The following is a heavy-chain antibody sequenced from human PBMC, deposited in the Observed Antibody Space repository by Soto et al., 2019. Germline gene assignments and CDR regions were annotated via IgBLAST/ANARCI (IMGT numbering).Heavy chain of an antibody. V-gene: IGHV1-2*02. CDR2: ISPNSGDT. CDR1: GYSFSDFY. J-gene: IGHJ4*01. D-gene: IGHD3-16*01. Sequence: GGSVKVSCRASGYSFSDFYIHWVRQAPGQGVEWTGWISPNSGDTYYAQKFQHRVTMTRDKSISTAYMELSRLRSDDTAIYFCARGDYDYRRYFFDYWGHGTLVTVSS. CDR3: ARGDYDYRRYFFDY.